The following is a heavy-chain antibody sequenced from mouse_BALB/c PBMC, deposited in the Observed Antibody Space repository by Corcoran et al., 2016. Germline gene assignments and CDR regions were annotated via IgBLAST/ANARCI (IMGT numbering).Heavy chain of an antibody. CDR2: IDPANGNT. CDR3: ARWDWYFDG. Sequence: EVQLQQSGAELVKPGASVKLSCTASGFNIKDTYMHWVKQRPEQGLEWIGRIDPANGNTKYDPKFQGKATITADTSSNTAYLQLSSMTSEDTAVYYCARWDWYFDGWGAGTTVTFSS. V-gene: IGHV14-3*02. CDR1: GFNIKDTY. J-gene: IGHJ1*01.